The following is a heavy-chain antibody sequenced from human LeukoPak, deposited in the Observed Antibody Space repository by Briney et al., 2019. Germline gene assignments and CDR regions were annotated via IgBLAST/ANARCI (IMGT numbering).Heavy chain of an antibody. J-gene: IGHJ4*02. Sequence: GESLKISCKGSGYSCTSYWISWVRQMPGKGLEWMGRIDPSDSYTNYSPSFQGHVTISADKSISTAYLQWSSLKASDTAMYYCADGLAAAGRPDYWGQGTLVTVSS. D-gene: IGHD6-13*01. CDR3: ADGLAAAGRPDY. CDR1: GYSCTSYW. CDR2: IDPSDSYT. V-gene: IGHV5-10-1*01.